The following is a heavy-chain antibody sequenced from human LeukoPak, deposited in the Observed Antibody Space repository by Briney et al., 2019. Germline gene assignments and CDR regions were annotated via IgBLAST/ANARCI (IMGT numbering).Heavy chain of an antibody. Sequence: PGGSLRLSWAASGFTFSSYEMNWVRQAPGKGLEWVSYISSSGSTIYYADSVKGRFTISRDNAKNSLYLQMNSLRAEDTAVYYCARDEQQWLVGYFDYWGQGTLVTVSS. D-gene: IGHD6-19*01. CDR1: GFTFSSYE. CDR2: ISSSGSTI. V-gene: IGHV3-48*03. CDR3: ARDEQQWLVGYFDY. J-gene: IGHJ4*02.